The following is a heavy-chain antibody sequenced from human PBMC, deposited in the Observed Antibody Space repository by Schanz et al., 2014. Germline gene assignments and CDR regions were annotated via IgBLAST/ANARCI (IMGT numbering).Heavy chain of an antibody. V-gene: IGHV1-3*04. D-gene: IGHD5-12*01. CDR1: EYSFTSYS. CDR2: INTGSGDT. J-gene: IGHJ4*02. CDR3: ARGIGGYGANNYFDY. Sequence: QVHLVQSGAEVKRPGASVKVSCKASEYSFTSYSMHWVRQAPGQRLEWMGWINTGSGDTKYSQNFQGRVTITRDTSASTAYMEFSSLGSEDTAVYSCARGIGGYGANNYFDYWGQGTLVTVSS.